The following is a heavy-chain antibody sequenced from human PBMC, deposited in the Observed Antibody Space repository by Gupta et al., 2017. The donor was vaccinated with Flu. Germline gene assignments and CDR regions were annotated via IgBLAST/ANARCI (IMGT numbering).Heavy chain of an antibody. CDR2: ISWNSGSI. D-gene: IGHD3-22*01. CDR3: AKDMGAFYYDTSASAYYGMDV. J-gene: IGHJ6*02. Sequence: VRLVPGKGLEWVSGISWNSGSIGYADSVKGRFTISRDNAKRSLSLQMDSLRGGDTAFYYCAKDMGAFYYDTSASAYYGMDVWGQGTAVTVS. V-gene: IGHV3-9*01.